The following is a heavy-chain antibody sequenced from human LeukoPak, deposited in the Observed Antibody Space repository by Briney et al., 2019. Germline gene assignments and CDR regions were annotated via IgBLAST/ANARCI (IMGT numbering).Heavy chain of an antibody. D-gene: IGHD6-13*01. CDR2: INPSGGST. Sequence: ASVKVSCKASGYTFTSYYMHWVRQAPGQGLEWMGIINPSGGSTSYAQKFQGRVTMTRDTSTSTVYMELSSLRSEDTAVYYCARDLVGMAAAGSQTYYYYYGMDVWGQGTTVTVSS. CDR1: GYTFTSYY. V-gene: IGHV1-46*01. J-gene: IGHJ6*02. CDR3: ARDLVGMAAAGSQTYYYYYGMDV.